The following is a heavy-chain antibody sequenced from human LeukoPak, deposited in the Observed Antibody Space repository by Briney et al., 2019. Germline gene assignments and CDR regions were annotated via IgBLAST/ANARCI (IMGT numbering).Heavy chain of an antibody. CDR1: GFTFSDYY. V-gene: IGHV3-11*04. CDR2: ISSSGSTI. J-gene: IGHJ4*02. Sequence: PGGSLRLSCAASGFTFSDYYMSWIRQAPGKGLEWDSYISSSGSTIYYADSVKGRFTISRDNAKNSLYLQMNSLRAEDTAVYYCARVGYSSSWYPWYYCDYWGQGTLVTVSS. CDR3: ARVGYSSSWYPWYYCDY. D-gene: IGHD6-13*01.